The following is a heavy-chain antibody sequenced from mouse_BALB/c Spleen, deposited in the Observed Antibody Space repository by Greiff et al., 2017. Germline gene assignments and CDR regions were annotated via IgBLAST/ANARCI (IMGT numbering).Heavy chain of an antibody. Sequence: VQLQQSGAELVRPGTSVKVSCKASGYAFTNYLIEWVKQRPGQGLEWIGVINPGSGGTNYNEKFKGKATLTVDTSSSTAYMQLSSLTSEDSAVYYCTTYYDYDGQAMDYWGQGTSVTVSS. CDR3: TTYYDYDGQAMDY. V-gene: IGHV1-54*01. D-gene: IGHD2-4*01. J-gene: IGHJ4*01. CDR1: GYAFTNYL. CDR2: INPGSGGT.